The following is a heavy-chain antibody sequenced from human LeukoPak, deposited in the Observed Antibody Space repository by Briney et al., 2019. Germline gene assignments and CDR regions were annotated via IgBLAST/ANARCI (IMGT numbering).Heavy chain of an antibody. V-gene: IGHV3-23*01. CDR3: SKKGQNDDYGKPD. J-gene: IGHJ4*02. CDR2: ISRDGTT. D-gene: IGHD4-17*01. CDR1: VFTFSKYD. Sequence: GGSLRLSCAASVFTFSKYDMYWIRQAPGKGLECVSVISRDGTTYYADSVKGRFTISRDNSQNTLSLQMNSLKAEDTAVYYCSKKGQNDDYGKPDWGQGTLVTVSS.